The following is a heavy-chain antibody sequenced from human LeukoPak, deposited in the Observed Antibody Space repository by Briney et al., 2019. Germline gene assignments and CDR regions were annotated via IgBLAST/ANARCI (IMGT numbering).Heavy chain of an antibody. V-gene: IGHV3-11*04. CDR3: ARRATTERGHSYGLDY. Sequence: KSGGSLRLSCAASGFTFSDYYMSWIRQAPGKGLEWVSYISSSGSTIYYADSVTGRFTISRDNAKNSLYLQMNSLRAEDTAVYYCARRATTERGHSYGLDYWGQGTLVTVSS. D-gene: IGHD5-18*01. J-gene: IGHJ4*02. CDR1: GFTFSDYY. CDR2: ISSSGSTI.